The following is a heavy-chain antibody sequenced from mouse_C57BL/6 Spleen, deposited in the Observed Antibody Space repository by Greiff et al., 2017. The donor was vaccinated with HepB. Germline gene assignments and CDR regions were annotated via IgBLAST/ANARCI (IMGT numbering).Heavy chain of an antibody. CDR3: ARETPVVADFDY. V-gene: IGHV1-4*01. Sequence: VQLQESGAELARPGASVKTSCKASGYTFTRYTIHWIKQRPGQGLEWIGYIKPGSGYSENNQNFKDRATLTADKSSSTVYMHLSSLTSGDSAVYYCARETPVVADFDYWGQGTTLTVSS. CDR2: IKPGSGYS. J-gene: IGHJ2*01. D-gene: IGHD1-1*01. CDR1: GYTFTRYT.